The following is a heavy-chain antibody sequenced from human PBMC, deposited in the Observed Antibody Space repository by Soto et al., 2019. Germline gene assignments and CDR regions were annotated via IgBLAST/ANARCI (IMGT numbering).Heavy chain of an antibody. Sequence: QVQLQQWGAGLLKPSETLSLTCAVYGGSFSGYYWSWIRQPPGKGLEWIGEINHSGSTNYNPSLKSRVTISVDTSKNQFSLKLSSVTAADTAVYYCARRSSWYFTLMGMDVWGQGTTVTVSS. V-gene: IGHV4-34*01. CDR3: ARRSSWYFTLMGMDV. D-gene: IGHD6-13*01. CDR2: INHSGST. J-gene: IGHJ6*02. CDR1: GGSFSGYY.